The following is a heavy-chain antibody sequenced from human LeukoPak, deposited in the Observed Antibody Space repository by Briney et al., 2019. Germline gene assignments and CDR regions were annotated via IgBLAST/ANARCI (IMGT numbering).Heavy chain of an antibody. CDR2: MNPNSGNT. CDR1: GYTFTSYD. J-gene: IGHJ5*02. V-gene: IGHV1-8*01. D-gene: IGHD1-26*01. CDR3: AIPSGSYSGAWFDP. Sequence: GASVKVSCKASGYTFTSYDFNWVRPATGQGLEWMGWMNPNSGNTGYAQKFQGRVTMTRNTSISTAYMELSSLRSEDTAVYYCAIPSGSYSGAWFDPWGQGTLVTVSS.